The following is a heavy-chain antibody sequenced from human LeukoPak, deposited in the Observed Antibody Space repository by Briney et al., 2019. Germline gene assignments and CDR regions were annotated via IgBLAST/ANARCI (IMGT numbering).Heavy chain of an antibody. D-gene: IGHD3-3*01. V-gene: IGHV4-34*01. CDR1: GGSFSGYY. CDR2: INHSGST. CDR3: ARENVQRYTIFGVVMVYYYYMDV. Sequence: PSETLSLTCAVYGGSFSGYYWSWIRQPPGKGLEWIGEINHSGSTNYNPSLKSRVTISVDTSKNQFSLKLSSVTAADTAVYYCARENVQRYTIFGVVMVYYYYMDVWGKGTTVTVSS. J-gene: IGHJ6*03.